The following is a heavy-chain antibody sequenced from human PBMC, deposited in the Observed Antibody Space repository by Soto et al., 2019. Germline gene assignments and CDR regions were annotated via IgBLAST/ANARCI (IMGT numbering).Heavy chain of an antibody. J-gene: IGHJ4*02. D-gene: IGHD1-26*01. Sequence: PSETLSLTCTFSGGSISGYYWSWIRQPPGKGLEWIGYIYYSGNTNYNPSLKSRVTISVDTSKNQFSLKVSSVTAADTAVYYCARDFIVGAPDYFDYWGQGTLVTVSS. CDR3: ARDFIVGAPDYFDY. CDR1: GGSISGYY. CDR2: IYYSGNT. V-gene: IGHV4-59*12.